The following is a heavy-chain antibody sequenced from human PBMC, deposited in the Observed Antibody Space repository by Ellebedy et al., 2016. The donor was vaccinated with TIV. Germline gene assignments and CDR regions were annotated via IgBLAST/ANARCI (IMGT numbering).Heavy chain of an antibody. D-gene: IGHD3-9*01. J-gene: IGHJ4*02. V-gene: IGHV3-21*01. CDR1: GFTFSSYS. CDR2: ISSSSSYI. Sequence: RGSLRLSCAASGFTFSSYSMNWVRQAPGKGLEWVSSISSSSSYIYYADSVKGRFTISRDNAKNSLYLQMNSLRAEDTAVYYCARDHGGPLRYFNWLLAYWGQGTLVTVSS. CDR3: ARDHGGPLRYFNWLLAY.